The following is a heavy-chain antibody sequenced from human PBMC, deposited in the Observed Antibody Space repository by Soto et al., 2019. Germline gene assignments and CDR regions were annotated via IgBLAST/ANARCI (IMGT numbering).Heavy chain of an antibody. Sequence: PGGSLRLSCAASGFTFSSYSMNWVRQAPGKGLEWVSYISSSSSTIYYADSVKGRFTISRDNAKNSLYLQMNSLRAEDTAVYYCARDAADYQIAVAAYDAFDIWGQGTMVTVSS. CDR1: GFTFSSYS. CDR3: ARDAADYQIAVAAYDAFDI. CDR2: ISSSSSTI. J-gene: IGHJ3*02. D-gene: IGHD6-19*01. V-gene: IGHV3-48*01.